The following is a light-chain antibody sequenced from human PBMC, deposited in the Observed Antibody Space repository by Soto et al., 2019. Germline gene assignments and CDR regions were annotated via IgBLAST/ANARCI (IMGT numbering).Light chain of an antibody. CDR1: SSDVGGYNY. Sequence: SVMTQPPSASGSPGQSVTISCTGTSSDVGGYNYVSWYQQHPGKAPKLMIYGVSKRPSGVPDRFSGSKSGNTASLTVSGLQAEDEADYYCISYAGSNNFVFGTATKVT. J-gene: IGLJ1*01. V-gene: IGLV2-8*01. CDR2: GVS. CDR3: ISYAGSNNFV.